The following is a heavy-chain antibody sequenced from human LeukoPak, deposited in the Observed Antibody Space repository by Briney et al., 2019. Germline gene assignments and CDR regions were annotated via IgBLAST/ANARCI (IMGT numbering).Heavy chain of an antibody. CDR1: GSRFTSYW. J-gene: IGHJ4*02. Sequence: RGESLKISCKGSGSRFTSYWIGWVRQMPGKGLEWMGIIYPGDSDTRYSPSFQGQVTISADESISTAYLQWSSLKASDTAMYYCARHSEELPTVNWGQGTLVTVSS. CDR2: IYPGDSDT. CDR3: ARHSEELPTVN. D-gene: IGHD1-7*01. V-gene: IGHV5-51*01.